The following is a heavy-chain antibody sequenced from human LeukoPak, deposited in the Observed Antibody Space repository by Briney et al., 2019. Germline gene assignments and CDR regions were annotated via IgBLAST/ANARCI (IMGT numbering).Heavy chain of an antibody. Sequence: ASVTVSFKTSGYTFTGYYMHWLRQAPGKGREWMGCISAYNGNTNYAQKLQGRVTMTTDTSTSTAYMELRSLRSDDTAVYYCARGGDGDILTGLVFDYWGQGTLVTVSS. CDR3: ARGGDGDILTGLVFDY. V-gene: IGHV1-18*04. CDR2: ISAYNGNT. J-gene: IGHJ4*02. D-gene: IGHD3-9*01. CDR1: GYTFTGYY.